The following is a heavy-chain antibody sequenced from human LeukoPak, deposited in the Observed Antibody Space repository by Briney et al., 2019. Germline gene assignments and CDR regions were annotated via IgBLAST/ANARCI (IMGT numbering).Heavy chain of an antibody. CDR2: ISYEGSNK. CDR1: GFTFRDYA. D-gene: IGHD1-1*01. J-gene: IGHJ4*02. Sequence: GRSLRLSCAASGFTFRDYAMHWVRQAPGQGLDWVALISYEGSNKYYADSVKGQFTISRDNSKNTLYLEVNSLRAEDTAVYFCAKVSADNRHAVGFFFDSWGQGALVTVSS. CDR3: AKVSADNRHAVGFFFDS. V-gene: IGHV3-30-3*01.